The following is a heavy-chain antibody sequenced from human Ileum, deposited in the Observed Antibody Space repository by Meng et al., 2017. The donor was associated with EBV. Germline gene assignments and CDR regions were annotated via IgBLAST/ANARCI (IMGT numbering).Heavy chain of an antibody. Sequence: SCPGPVTPPVPLTLTCTFSGASISITPHYWAWIRQPPGKGLECIVNISNSVSTSYSPSLKRRVTISVDTSKNQFSLKLSSVTAADTAVYYCARDYSSSWYSGGFFKYWGQGILVTVSS. V-gene: IGHV4-39*07. CDR2: ISNSVST. CDR3: ARDYSSSWYSGGFFKY. D-gene: IGHD6-13*01. CDR1: GASISITPHY. J-gene: IGHJ1*01.